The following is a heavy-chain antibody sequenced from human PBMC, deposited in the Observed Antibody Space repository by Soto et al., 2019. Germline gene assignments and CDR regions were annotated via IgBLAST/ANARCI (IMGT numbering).Heavy chain of an antibody. Sequence: QLQLQESRSGLVKPSQTLSLTCAVSGDSIDSGGYSWSWVRQPPGKGLEWIGNIYHIGSTFYNPSHMIRVTMSLDKPRNLSSLTLRSVSAADTAVYYCTRYSGTYFDHWGQGTLVAVSS. V-gene: IGHV4-30-2*01. CDR1: GDSIDSGGYS. J-gene: IGHJ4*02. CDR3: TRYSGTYFDH. CDR2: IYHIGST. D-gene: IGHD1-26*01.